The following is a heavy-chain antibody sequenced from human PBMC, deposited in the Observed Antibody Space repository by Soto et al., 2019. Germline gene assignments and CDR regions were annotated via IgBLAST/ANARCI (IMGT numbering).Heavy chain of an antibody. CDR1: GYTFTSYG. CDR2: ISAYNGNT. CDR3: ARIGITTFGVVTGFYNWFDP. D-gene: IGHD3-3*01. Sequence: ASVKVSCKASGYTFTSYGISWVRQAPGQGLEWMGWISAYNGNTNYAQKLQGRVTMTTDTSTSTAYMELRSLRSDDTAVYYCARIGITTFGVVTGFYNWFDPWGQGTLVTVSS. V-gene: IGHV1-18*04. J-gene: IGHJ5*02.